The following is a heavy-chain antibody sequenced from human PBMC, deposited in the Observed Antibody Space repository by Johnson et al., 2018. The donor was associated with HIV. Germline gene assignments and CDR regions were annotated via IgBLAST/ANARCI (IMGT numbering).Heavy chain of an antibody. CDR2: IAHDGSIK. J-gene: IGHJ3*02. Sequence: QVQLVESGGGVVQPGRSLRLSCEASGFTFSNYGMHWVRQAPGKGLEWVAFIAHDGSIKHYADSVKGRFTMSRDNSKNSLYVQMNSLRAEDTAVYYCAGEVAIGYSYGYLIGAFDIWGQGTMVTVSS. CDR1: GFTFSNYG. D-gene: IGHD5-18*01. CDR3: AGEVAIGYSYGYLIGAFDI. V-gene: IGHV3-33*05.